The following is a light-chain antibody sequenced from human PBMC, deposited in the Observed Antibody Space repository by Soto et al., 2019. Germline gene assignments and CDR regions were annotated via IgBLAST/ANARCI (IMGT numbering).Light chain of an antibody. Sequence: EIVMTQSPATLSESPGERVTLSCRASQSLSTNLAWYQQKPGQAPRLLIYGASTRATDFPARFSGSGSGTEFTLTISSLQSEDFGVYYCQQYYHRPPYTFGQGTKLEIK. V-gene: IGKV3-15*01. CDR2: GAS. CDR3: QQYYHRPPYT. CDR1: QSLSTN. J-gene: IGKJ2*01.